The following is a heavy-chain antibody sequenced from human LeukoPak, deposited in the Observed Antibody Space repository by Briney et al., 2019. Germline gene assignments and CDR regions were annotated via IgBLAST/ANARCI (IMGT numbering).Heavy chain of an antibody. CDR1: GYTFTGYY. V-gene: IGHV1-2*02. CDR2: INPNSGGT. D-gene: IGHD3-22*01. CDR3: ARERYYDSSGPLYYFDY. Sequence: ASVKVSCKASGYTFTGYYMHWVRRAPGQGLEWMGWINPNSGGTNYAQKFQDRVTMTRDTSISTAYMELSRLRSDDTAVYYCARERYYDSSGPLYYFDYWGQGTLVTVSS. J-gene: IGHJ4*02.